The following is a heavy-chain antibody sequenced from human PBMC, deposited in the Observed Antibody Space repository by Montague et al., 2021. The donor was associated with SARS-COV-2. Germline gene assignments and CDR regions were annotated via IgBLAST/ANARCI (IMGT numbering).Heavy chain of an antibody. CDR3: ARGGLAGGNYDIWSFSYTSPLDY. D-gene: IGHD3-3*01. CDR2: INHRGST. Sequence: SETLSLTCTVSGGSISAHSWSWIRQSPGKGLEWIGEINHRGSTTYMSSLKSRVTMSVDTSKNQLSLKMSSVTAADTATYYCARGGLAGGNYDIWSFSYTSPLDYWGQGTQVAVSS. CDR1: GGSISAHS. V-gene: IGHV4-34*01. J-gene: IGHJ4*02.